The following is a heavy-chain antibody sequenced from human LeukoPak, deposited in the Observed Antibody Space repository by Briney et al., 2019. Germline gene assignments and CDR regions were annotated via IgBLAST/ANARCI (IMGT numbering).Heavy chain of an antibody. CDR3: ARARMVGATLKKNAFDI. Sequence: ASVKVSCKVSGYTLTELSMHWVRQAPGKGLEWMGGFDPEDGETIYAQKFQGRVTMTEDTSTDTAYMELSSLRSEDTAVYYCARARMVGATLKKNAFDIWGQGTMVTVSS. D-gene: IGHD1-26*01. V-gene: IGHV1-24*01. CDR2: FDPEDGET. J-gene: IGHJ3*02. CDR1: GYTLTELS.